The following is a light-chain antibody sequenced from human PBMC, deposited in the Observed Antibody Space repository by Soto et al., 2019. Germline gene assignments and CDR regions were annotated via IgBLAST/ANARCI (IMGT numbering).Light chain of an antibody. J-gene: IGLJ1*01. CDR3: TSYTSISTYV. CDR2: EVS. CDR1: SSDVGVYNH. V-gene: IGLV2-14*01. Sequence: QSVLTPPASVSESPGQTITISCAGTSSDVGVYNHGARYQQHADKAPKLLIHEVSNRPSGVSNRFSGSKSGNTASLTISGLQAEDEADYYCTSYTSISTYVFGTGTKVTVL.